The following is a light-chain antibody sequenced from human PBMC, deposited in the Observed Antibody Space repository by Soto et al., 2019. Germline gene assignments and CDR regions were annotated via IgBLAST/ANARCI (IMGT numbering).Light chain of an antibody. J-gene: IGKJ3*01. V-gene: IGKV3-20*01. CDR2: GAS. Sequence: EIVLTQSPGTLSLSPGERATLSCRASQSVSSSYLAWYQQKPGQAPRLLIYGASSRATGIPDRFSGSGSGTDFTLTIRRLEPEDFAVYYCQQYGSSPPFTCGPGTKVDIK. CDR3: QQYGSSPPFT. CDR1: QSVSSSY.